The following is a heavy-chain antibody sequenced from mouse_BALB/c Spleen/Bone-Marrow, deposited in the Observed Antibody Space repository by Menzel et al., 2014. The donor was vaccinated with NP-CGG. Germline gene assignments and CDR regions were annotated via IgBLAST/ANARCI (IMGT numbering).Heavy chain of an antibody. CDR3: ARGVRQLGLPF. CDR2: IDPAKDNT. Sequence: VQLQQSGAEPVKPGASVKLSCTSSGFNIRDTYIHWVKQRPEQGLEWIGKIDPAKDNTEYDPKFQGKATITADTPSNTAYLQLSSLTSEDTAVYYCARGVRQLGLPFWGQGTLVTVST. CDR1: GFNIRDTY. J-gene: IGHJ3*01. V-gene: IGHV14-3*02. D-gene: IGHD3-2*01.